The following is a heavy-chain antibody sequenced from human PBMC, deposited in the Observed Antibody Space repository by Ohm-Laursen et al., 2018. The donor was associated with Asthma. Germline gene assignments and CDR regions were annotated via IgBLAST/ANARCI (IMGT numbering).Heavy chain of an antibody. Sequence: SSVKVSCKASGYTFRSYSLHWVRQAPGQGLEWIGIINPNGGATSYAQMLQGRVTMTRDTSTSTVYMELSSLRSEDTAVYFCARADCGSTSCYDYWGQGTLVTVSS. CDR3: ARADCGSTSCYDY. CDR1: GYTFRSYS. J-gene: IGHJ4*02. D-gene: IGHD2-2*01. V-gene: IGHV1-46*04. CDR2: INPNGGAT.